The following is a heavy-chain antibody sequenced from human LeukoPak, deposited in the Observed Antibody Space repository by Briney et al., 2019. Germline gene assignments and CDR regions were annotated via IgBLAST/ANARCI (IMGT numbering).Heavy chain of an antibody. CDR2: INHSGST. CDR3: ARLGNENFDY. D-gene: IGHD4-23*01. V-gene: IGHV4-34*01. Sequence: GSLRLSCAASGFTFSSYAMSWVRQAPGKGLEWIGEINHSGSTNYNPSLKSRVTISVDTSKNQFSLKLSSVTAADTAVYYCARLGNENFDYWGQGTLVTVSS. CDR1: GFTFSSYA. J-gene: IGHJ4*02.